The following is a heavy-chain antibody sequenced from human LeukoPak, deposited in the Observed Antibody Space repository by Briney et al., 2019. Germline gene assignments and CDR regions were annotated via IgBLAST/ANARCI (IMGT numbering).Heavy chain of an antibody. CDR1: GYTFTSYG. CDR2: ISAHNGHT. Sequence: ASVKVSCKASGYTFTSYGINWVRQAPGQGLEWMGWISAHNGHTNYVQKMQGRVTITTDTSTNTAYMELRNLTSDDTAVYYCARGPGIAVAGVFDYWGQGSLVTVSS. J-gene: IGHJ4*02. D-gene: IGHD6-19*01. CDR3: ARGPGIAVAGVFDY. V-gene: IGHV1-18*04.